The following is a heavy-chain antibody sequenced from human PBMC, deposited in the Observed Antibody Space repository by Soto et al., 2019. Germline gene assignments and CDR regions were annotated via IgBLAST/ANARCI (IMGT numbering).Heavy chain of an antibody. V-gene: IGHV3-13*04. Sequence: EVQLVESGGGLVQPGGSLRLSCAASGFTFSRYDMHWVRQAPGKGLEWVSTVDTSGDPYFPGSVKGRFTISREDAKNSLYLQMNSLRAGDTAVYYCARGAVAGLVGYFDLWGRGTLVTVSS. CDR2: VDTSGDP. CDR3: ARGAVAGLVGYFDL. D-gene: IGHD6-19*01. J-gene: IGHJ2*01. CDR1: GFTFSRYD.